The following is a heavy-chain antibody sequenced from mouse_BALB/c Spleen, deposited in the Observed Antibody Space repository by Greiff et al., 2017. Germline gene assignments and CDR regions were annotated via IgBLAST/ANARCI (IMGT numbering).Heavy chain of an antibody. CDR1: GFSLTGYG. D-gene: IGHD1-1*02. CDR2: IWGDGST. CDR3: ARETSLYYYAMDY. Sequence: VQLQQSGPGLVAPSQSLSITCTVSGFSLTGYGVNWVRQPPGKGLEWLGMIWGDGSTDYNSALKSRLSISKDNSKSQVFLKMNSLQTDDTARYYCARETSLYYYAMDYWGQGTSVTVSS. V-gene: IGHV2-6-7*01. J-gene: IGHJ4*01.